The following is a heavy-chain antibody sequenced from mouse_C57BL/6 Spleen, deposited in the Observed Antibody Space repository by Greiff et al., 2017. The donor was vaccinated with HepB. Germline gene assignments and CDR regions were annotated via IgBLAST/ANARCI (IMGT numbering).Heavy chain of an antibody. CDR3: TRDLYDGYRSHWYFDV. Sequence: EVQRVESGEGLVKPGGSLKLSCAASGFTFSSYAMSWVRQTPEKRLEWVAYISSGGDYIYYADTVKGRFTISRDNARNTLYLQMSSLKSEDTAMYYCTRDLYDGYRSHWYFDVWGTGTTVTVSS. CDR1: GFTFSSYA. J-gene: IGHJ1*03. CDR2: ISSGGDYI. V-gene: IGHV5-9-1*02. D-gene: IGHD2-3*01.